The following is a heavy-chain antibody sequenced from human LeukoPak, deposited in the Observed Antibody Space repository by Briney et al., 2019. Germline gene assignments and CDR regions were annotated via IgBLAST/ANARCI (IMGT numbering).Heavy chain of an antibody. V-gene: IGHV4-59*08. CDR2: IYYSGST. CDR3: ARHPLGYSFDY. Sequence: SETLSLTCTVSGGSISSYYWSWIRQPPGKGLEWIGNIYYSGSTNYNPSLESRVTISVDTSKDQFSLKLSSVTAADTAVYYCARHPLGYSFDYWGQGTLVTVSS. D-gene: IGHD3-10*01. CDR1: GGSISSYY. J-gene: IGHJ4*02.